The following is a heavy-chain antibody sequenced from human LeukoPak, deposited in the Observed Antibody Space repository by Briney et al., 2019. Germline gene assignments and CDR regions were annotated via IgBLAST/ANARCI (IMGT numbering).Heavy chain of an antibody. Sequence: ASVKVSCKASGYTFNTYGITWVRQAPGQGLEWMGWISGYNGKTKYAQNLQDRVTMTTDTSTITAYMELRSLRSDDTAVYYCATDLGRVTHGGFYWGQGTLVTVSS. V-gene: IGHV1-18*01. D-gene: IGHD3-10*01. J-gene: IGHJ4*02. CDR1: GYTFNTYG. CDR2: ISGYNGKT. CDR3: ATDLGRVTHGGFY.